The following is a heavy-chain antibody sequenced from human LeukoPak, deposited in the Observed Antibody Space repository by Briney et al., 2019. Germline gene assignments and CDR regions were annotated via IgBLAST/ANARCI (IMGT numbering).Heavy chain of an antibody. V-gene: IGHV1-18*01. CDR2: ISAYNGNT. CDR3: ARDNSVGDVAWWFDP. J-gene: IGHJ5*02. D-gene: IGHD1-26*01. CDR1: GYTFTSYG. Sequence: ASVKVSCKASGYTFTSYGISWVRQAPGQGLEWMGWISAYNGNTNYAQKLQGRVTMTTDTSTSTAYMELRSLRSDDTAVYYCARDNSVGDVAWWFDPWGQGTLVTVSS.